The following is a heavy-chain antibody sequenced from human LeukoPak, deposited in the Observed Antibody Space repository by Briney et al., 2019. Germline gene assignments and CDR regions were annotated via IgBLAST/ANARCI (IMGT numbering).Heavy chain of an antibody. CDR1: GGSISSSSYY. Sequence: PSETLSLTCTVSGGSISSSSYYWGWIRQPPGKGLEWIGSIYYSGSTYYNPSLKSRVTISVDTSKNQFSLKLSSVTAADTAVYYCARRGGGLLGVVITESPFDYWGQGTLVTVSS. D-gene: IGHD3-3*01. CDR2: IYYSGST. V-gene: IGHV4-39*01. CDR3: ARRGGGLLGVVITESPFDY. J-gene: IGHJ4*02.